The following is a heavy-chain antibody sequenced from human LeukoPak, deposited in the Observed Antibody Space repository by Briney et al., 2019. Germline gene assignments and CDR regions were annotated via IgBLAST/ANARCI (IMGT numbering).Heavy chain of an antibody. Sequence: GGSLRLSCAASGFTFSNAWMSWVRQAPGKGLEWVGRIKSKTDGGTTDYAAPVKGRFTISRDDSKNTLYLQMNSLKTEDTAVYYCTTTPYYDFWSGYSDDAFDIWGQGTMVTVSS. J-gene: IGHJ3*02. D-gene: IGHD3-3*01. CDR1: GFTFSNAW. CDR3: TTTPYYDFWSGYSDDAFDI. CDR2: IKSKTDGGTT. V-gene: IGHV3-15*01.